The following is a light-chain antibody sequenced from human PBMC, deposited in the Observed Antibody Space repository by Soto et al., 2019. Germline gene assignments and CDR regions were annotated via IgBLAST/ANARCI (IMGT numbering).Light chain of an antibody. CDR2: DSS. J-gene: IGKJ1*01. V-gene: IGKV3-20*01. Sequence: EIVLTQSPATLSLSPGERATLSCRASQSVGNYLAWYQQKPGQAPRLLIYDSSSRAAGIPARFTGSGSGTDFTLTISRLEPEDFAVYYCQQYGSSGTFGQGTKVDIK. CDR1: QSVGNY. CDR3: QQYGSSGT.